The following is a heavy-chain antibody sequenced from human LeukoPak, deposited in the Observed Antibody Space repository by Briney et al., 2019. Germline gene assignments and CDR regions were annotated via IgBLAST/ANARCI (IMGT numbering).Heavy chain of an antibody. CDR1: GVSISNYY. J-gene: IGHJ6*03. Sequence: SETLSLTCTVSGVSISNYYWNWIRQPPGKGLEWIGYIYYTGNTNYNPSLKSRVTMSVDTSKNQFSLKLSSVTAADTAVYYCARVVGVVTPYYYYYYMDVWGKGTTVTISS. CDR3: ARVVGVVTPYYYYYYMDV. CDR2: IYYTGNT. V-gene: IGHV4-59*12. D-gene: IGHD4-23*01.